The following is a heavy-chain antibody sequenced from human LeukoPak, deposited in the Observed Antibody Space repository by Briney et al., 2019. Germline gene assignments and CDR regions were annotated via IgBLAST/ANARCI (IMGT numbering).Heavy chain of an antibody. J-gene: IGHJ6*03. CDR2: INPNSGVT. Sequence: ASVKVSCKASGYAFTGYYMHWVRQAPGQGLEWMGWINPNSGVTNYAQKFQGRVTMTRDTSISTAYMELSRLKSDDTAVYYCARRGRESLFTYYYMDVWGKGTTVTVSS. D-gene: IGHD3-10*01. V-gene: IGHV1-2*02. CDR3: ARRGRESLFTYYYMDV. CDR1: GYAFTGYY.